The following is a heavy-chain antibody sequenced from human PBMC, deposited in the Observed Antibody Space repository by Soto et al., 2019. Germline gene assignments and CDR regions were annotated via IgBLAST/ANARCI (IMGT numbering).Heavy chain of an antibody. Sequence: QVQLVQSGAEVKKPGASVKVSCKASGYTFTSYGISWVRHAPGQGLEWMGWISAYNGNTNNAQKLQGRVTMTTDTSTSTAYMELRSLRSDDTAVYYCARVRDYYDSSGYYVDYWGQGTLVTVSS. CDR2: ISAYNGNT. V-gene: IGHV1-18*01. CDR3: ARVRDYYDSSGYYVDY. D-gene: IGHD3-22*01. CDR1: GYTFTSYG. J-gene: IGHJ4*02.